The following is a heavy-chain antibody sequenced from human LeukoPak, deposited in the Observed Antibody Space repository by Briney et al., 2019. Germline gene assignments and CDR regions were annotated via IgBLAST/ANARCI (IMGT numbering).Heavy chain of an antibody. J-gene: IGHJ4*02. CDR3: ARAKYGDLDY. CDR1: GFTFSSYS. D-gene: IGHD4-17*01. Sequence: GGSLRLSCAASGFTFSSYSMNWVRQAPGKGLEWVSVIYSGGSTYYADSVKGRFTISRDNSKNTLYLQMNSLRAEDTAVYYCARAKYGDLDYWGQGTLVTVSS. CDR2: IYSGGST. V-gene: IGHV3-66*01.